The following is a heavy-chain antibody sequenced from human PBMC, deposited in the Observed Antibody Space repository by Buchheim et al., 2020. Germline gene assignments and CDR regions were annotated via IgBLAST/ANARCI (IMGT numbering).Heavy chain of an antibody. CDR1: GFTFDDYG. D-gene: IGHD2-2*01. V-gene: IGHV3-20*04. J-gene: IGHJ6*03. CDR3: ARERRLGYWSSTSCYFQPTHDYYYYYMDV. Sequence: EVQLVESGGGVVRPGGSLRLSCAASGFTFDDYGMSWVRQAPGKGLEWVSGINWNGGSTGYADSVKGRFTISRDNAKNSLYLRMNSLRAEETALYYCARERRLGYWSSTSCYFQPTHDYYYYYMDVWGKGTT. CDR2: INWNGGST.